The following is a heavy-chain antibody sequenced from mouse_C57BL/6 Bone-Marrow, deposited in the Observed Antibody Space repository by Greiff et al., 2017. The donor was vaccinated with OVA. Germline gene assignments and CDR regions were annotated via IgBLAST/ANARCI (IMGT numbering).Heavy chain of an antibody. V-gene: IGHV1-64*01. CDR1: GYTFTSYW. J-gene: IGHJ2*01. D-gene: IGHD1-3*01. CDR2: IHPNSGST. Sequence: VQLQQPGAELVKPGASVKLSCKASGYTFTSYWMHWVKQRPGQGLEWIGMIHPNSGSTNYNEKFKSKATLTVDKSSSTAYMQLSSLTSEASAVYYCAREASSSSYYFDYWGQGTTLTVSS. CDR3: AREASSSSYYFDY.